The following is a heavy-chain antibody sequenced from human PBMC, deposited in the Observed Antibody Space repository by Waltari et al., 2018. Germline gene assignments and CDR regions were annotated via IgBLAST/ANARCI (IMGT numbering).Heavy chain of an antibody. CDR1: SKAW. D-gene: IGHD5-18*01. CDR3: LFVDTALIIPDVFDL. Sequence: SKAWMNWMRQAPGKGLEWVGRIKSTVDGGTTDYAAPVQGRFTISRDDSKNTLYLQMSSLRTEDTAVYYCLFVDTALIIPDVFDLWGQGTLVTVSS. CDR2: IKSTVDGGTT. V-gene: IGHV3-15*01. J-gene: IGHJ3*01.